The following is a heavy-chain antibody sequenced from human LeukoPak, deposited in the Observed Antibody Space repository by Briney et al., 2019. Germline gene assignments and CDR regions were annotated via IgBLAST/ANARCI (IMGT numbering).Heavy chain of an antibody. CDR2: ISGSGGST. J-gene: IGHJ6*03. CDR1: GFTFSSYG. D-gene: IGHD1-26*01. V-gene: IGHV3-23*01. Sequence: GGSLRLSCAASGFTFSSYGMSWVRQAPGKGLEWVSAISGSGGSTYYADSVKGRFTISRDNSKNTLYLQTSSLRAEDTAVYYCAKVAEVGATGYYYYMDVWGKGTTVTISS. CDR3: AKVAEVGATGYYYYMDV.